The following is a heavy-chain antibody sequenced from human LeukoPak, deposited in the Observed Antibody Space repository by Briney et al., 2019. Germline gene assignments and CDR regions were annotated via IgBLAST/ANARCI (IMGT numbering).Heavy chain of an antibody. CDR1: GGSISSGGYS. V-gene: IGHV4-30-2*01. Sequence: SQTLSLTCAVSGGSISSGGYSWSWIRQPPGKGLEWIGYIYHSGSTYYNPSLKSRVTISVDTSKNQFSLKLSSVTAADTAVYYCARVGPGVVISPKKNWFDPWGQGTLVTVSS. CDR2: IYHSGST. J-gene: IGHJ5*02. CDR3: ARVGPGVVISPKKNWFDP. D-gene: IGHD3-3*01.